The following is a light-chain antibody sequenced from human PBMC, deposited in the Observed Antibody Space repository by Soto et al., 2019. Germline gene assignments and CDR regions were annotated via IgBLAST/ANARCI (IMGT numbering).Light chain of an antibody. CDR1: SRDVGGYNY. V-gene: IGLV2-8*01. J-gene: IGLJ3*02. Sequence: QSALTQPHSASGSPGQSVAISCTGTSRDVGGYNYVSWYQQHPGKAPKLMIYEVNKRPSGVPDRFAGSKSGNTASLTVSGLQAEDEVDYYCSSYAGSDDLKFGGGTKLTVL. CDR3: SSYAGSDDLK. CDR2: EVN.